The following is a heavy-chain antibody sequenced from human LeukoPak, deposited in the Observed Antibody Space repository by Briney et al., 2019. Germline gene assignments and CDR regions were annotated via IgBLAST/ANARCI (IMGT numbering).Heavy chain of an antibody. CDR2: ISAYNGNT. V-gene: IGHV1-18*01. D-gene: IGHD3-9*01. CDR3: ARWGRDFDDWFDP. J-gene: IGHJ5*02. CDR1: GYTFTNNG. Sequence: ASVKVSCKASGYTFTNNGVIWVRQAPGQGLEWMGWISAYNGNTNYAQNLQGRVTMTTDTSTTTAYMELRSLNSDDTAVYYCARWGRDFDDWFDPWGQGTLVTVSS.